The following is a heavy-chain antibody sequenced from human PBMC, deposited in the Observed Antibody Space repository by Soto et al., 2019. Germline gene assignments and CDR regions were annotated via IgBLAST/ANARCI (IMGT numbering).Heavy chain of an antibody. CDR3: AKRAPWGDQLLFLYYYMDV. CDR2: ISGSGGST. J-gene: IGHJ6*03. V-gene: IGHV3-23*01. CDR1: GFTFSSYA. Sequence: EVQLLESGGGLVQPGGSLRLSCAASGFTFSSYAMSWVRQAPGKGLEWVSAISGSGGSTYYADSVKGRFTISRDNSKKTLYRQMNSLRAEDTAVYYCAKRAPWGDQLLFLYYYMDVWGKGTTVTVSS. D-gene: IGHD2-2*01.